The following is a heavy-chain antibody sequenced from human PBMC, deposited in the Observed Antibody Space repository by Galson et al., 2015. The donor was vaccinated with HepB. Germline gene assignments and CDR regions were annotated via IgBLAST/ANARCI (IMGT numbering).Heavy chain of an antibody. D-gene: IGHD3-22*01. J-gene: IGHJ4*02. CDR3: AKPLEGKDVNYYDSSGYGGDVDY. Sequence: SLRLSCAASGFTFSSYAMSWVRQAPGKGLEWVSAISGSGGSTYYADSVKGRFTISRDNSRNTLYLQMNSLRAEGTAVYYCAKPLEGKDVNYYDSSGYGGDVDYWGQGTLVTASS. V-gene: IGHV3-23*01. CDR2: ISGSGGST. CDR1: GFTFSSYA.